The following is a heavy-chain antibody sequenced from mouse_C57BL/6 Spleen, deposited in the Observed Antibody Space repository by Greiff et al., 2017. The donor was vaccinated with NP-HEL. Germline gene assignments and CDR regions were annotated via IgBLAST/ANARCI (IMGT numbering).Heavy chain of an antibody. J-gene: IGHJ2*01. CDR2: IRNKANNHAT. CDR3: TSRYSNRVY. CDR1: GFTFRDAW. D-gene: IGHD2-5*01. V-gene: IGHV6-6*01. Sequence: EVQRVASGGGLVHPGGSMQLSCAASGFTFRDAWLDWVRPSPVKVLEWVSEIRNKANNHATYYAESVKGRFTISRDDSKSSVYLQMNSLRAEDTGIYYCTSRYSNRVYWGQGTTLTVSS.